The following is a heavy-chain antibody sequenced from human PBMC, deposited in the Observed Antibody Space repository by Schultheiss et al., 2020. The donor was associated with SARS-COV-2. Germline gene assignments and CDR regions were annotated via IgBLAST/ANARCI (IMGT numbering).Heavy chain of an antibody. V-gene: IGHV3-48*04. D-gene: IGHD3-22*01. J-gene: IGHJ6*02. CDR1: GFTFSSYS. CDR3: AKGDSSGSNYYGMDV. CDR2: ISTGSWTI. Sequence: GGSLRLSCAASGFTFSSYSMNWVRQAPGKGLEWVSYISTGSWTIYYADSVKGRFTISRDNAKNSLYLQMNSLRAEDTAVYYCAKGDSSGSNYYGMDVWGQGTTVTVSS.